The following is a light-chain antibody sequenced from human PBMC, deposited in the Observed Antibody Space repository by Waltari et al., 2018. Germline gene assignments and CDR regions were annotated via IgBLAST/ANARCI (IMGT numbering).Light chain of an antibody. Sequence: DIVLTQSPATLSLSPGERATLSCRASQSVSRFLAWYQQKPGQAPRLIIYDTSNRATGIPARFSGSGSGTDFTLTISSLEPEDFAVYYCQRRGHWPPDATFGPGTRVDIK. V-gene: IGKV3-11*01. CDR3: QRRGHWPPDAT. J-gene: IGKJ3*01. CDR1: QSVSRF. CDR2: DTS.